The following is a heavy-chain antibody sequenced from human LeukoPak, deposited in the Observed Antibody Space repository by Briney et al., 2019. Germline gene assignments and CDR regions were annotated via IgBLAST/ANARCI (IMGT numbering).Heavy chain of an antibody. CDR3: ARLVGATDYFDY. V-gene: IGHV4-39*01. CDR1: GGSISSSSYY. CDR2: FYYSGST. Sequence: PSETLSLTCTVSGGSISSSSYYWGWIRQPPGKGLEWIGNFYYSGSTYHNPSLKSRVTISVDTSENQLSLKVRSVTATDTAVYYCARLVGATDYFDYWGQGTLVTVSS. J-gene: IGHJ4*02. D-gene: IGHD1-26*01.